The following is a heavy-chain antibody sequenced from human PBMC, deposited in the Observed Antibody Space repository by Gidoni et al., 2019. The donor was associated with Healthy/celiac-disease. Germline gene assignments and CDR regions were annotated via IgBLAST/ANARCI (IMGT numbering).Heavy chain of an antibody. D-gene: IGHD2-21*02. CDR3: AKIRDVVTAPYWYFDL. Sequence: EVQLLESGGGLVQPGGSLRLSCAASGFTFSSYAMSWVRQAPGKGLEWVSAISGSGGSTYYADSVKGRFTISRDNSKNTLYLQMNSLRAEDTAVYYCAKIRDVVTAPYWYFDLWGRGTLVTVSS. CDR1: GFTFSSYA. J-gene: IGHJ2*01. CDR2: ISGSGGST. V-gene: IGHV3-23*01.